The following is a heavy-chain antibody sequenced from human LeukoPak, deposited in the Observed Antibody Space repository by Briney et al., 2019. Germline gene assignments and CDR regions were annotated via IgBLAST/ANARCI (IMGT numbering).Heavy chain of an antibody. Sequence: GGSLRLSCAASGFTASSNYMSWVRQAPGKGLEWVSVIYSGGSTYYADSVKGRFTISRDNSKNTLYLQMNSLRAEDTAVYYCARGGVNDFWSGYYTGIGDYYYMDVWGKGTTATVSS. V-gene: IGHV3-53*01. J-gene: IGHJ6*03. CDR3: ARGGVNDFWSGYYTGIGDYYYMDV. CDR2: IYSGGST. CDR1: GFTASSNY. D-gene: IGHD3-3*01.